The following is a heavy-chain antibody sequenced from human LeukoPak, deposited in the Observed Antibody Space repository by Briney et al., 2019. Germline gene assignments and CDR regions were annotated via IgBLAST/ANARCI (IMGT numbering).Heavy chain of an antibody. CDR3: ARETRIRNYYDSGAYYYGDYFDY. Sequence: GGSLRLPCAASGFTFSSYEMNWVRQAPGKGLEWVSYISSSGSTIYYADSVKGRFTISRDNAKNSPYLQMNSLRAEDTAIYYCARETRIRNYYDSGAYYYGDYFDYWGQGTLVTVSS. V-gene: IGHV3-48*03. CDR2: ISSSGSTI. D-gene: IGHD3-22*01. CDR1: GFTFSSYE. J-gene: IGHJ4*02.